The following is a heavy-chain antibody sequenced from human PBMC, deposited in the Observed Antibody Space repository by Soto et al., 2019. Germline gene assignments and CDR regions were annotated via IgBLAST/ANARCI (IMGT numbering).Heavy chain of an antibody. CDR3: AHRPPYPNRYYFDY. J-gene: IGHJ4*02. CDR1: GFSLSTSGVG. D-gene: IGHD7-27*01. V-gene: IGHV2-5*01. Sequence: QITLKESGPTLVKPTQTLTLTCTFSGFSLSTSGVGVGWIRQPPGKALEWLALIYWNDDKRYSPSLKSRLTITKDTSKNQVVLTMTNMDPVDTATYYCAHRPPYPNRYYFDYWGQGTLVTVSS. CDR2: IYWNDDK.